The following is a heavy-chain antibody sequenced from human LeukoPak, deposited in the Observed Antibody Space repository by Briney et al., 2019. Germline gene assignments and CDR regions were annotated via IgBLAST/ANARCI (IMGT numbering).Heavy chain of an antibody. D-gene: IGHD6-19*01. Sequence: ARSLRLSCAASGFTFTSYAMSWVRQPPGKGLEWVSAISPSGGSTYYPDSVKGRFTISRDNSKNTLYLQVNSLRAEDTAVYFCAKEPTSRGSGRGYFDLWGRGTLVTVPS. J-gene: IGHJ2*01. V-gene: IGHV3-23*01. CDR1: GFTFTSYA. CDR2: ISPSGGST. CDR3: AKEPTSRGSGRGYFDL.